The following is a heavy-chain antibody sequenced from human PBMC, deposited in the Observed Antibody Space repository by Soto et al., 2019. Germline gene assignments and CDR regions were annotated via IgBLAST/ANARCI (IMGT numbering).Heavy chain of an antibody. CDR1: EFTFSNYA. CDR3: AKAVSGSIGYFDY. CDR2: ITGSGVTT. D-gene: IGHD1-26*01. V-gene: IGHV3-23*01. Sequence: QPGGSLRLSCAASEFTFSNYAMTWVRQAPGKGLEWVSLITGSGVTTYYADSVKGRFTIARDNSKNTLYLQMNSLRAGDTAIYYCAKAVSGSIGYFDYWGQGALVTVSS. J-gene: IGHJ4*02.